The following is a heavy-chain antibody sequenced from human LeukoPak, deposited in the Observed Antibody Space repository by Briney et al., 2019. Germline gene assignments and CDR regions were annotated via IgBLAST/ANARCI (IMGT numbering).Heavy chain of an antibody. Sequence: ASVKVSCKASGYTFTNYHIHWVRQAPGQGLEWMGIINPSGGSTSNAQKFQGRVTMTRDMSTSTVYMELSSLSSEVMAIYYCAKYGLSPYFDYWGQGTLVTVSS. CDR3: AKYGLSPYFDY. J-gene: IGHJ4*02. D-gene: IGHD4-17*01. CDR2: INPSGGST. CDR1: GYTFTNYH. V-gene: IGHV1-46*01.